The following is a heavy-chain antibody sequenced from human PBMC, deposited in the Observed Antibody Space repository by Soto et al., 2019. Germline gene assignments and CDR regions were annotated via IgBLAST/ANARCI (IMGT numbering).Heavy chain of an antibody. CDR3: ARARLTRAYYYDSSGTTPPAQDY. V-gene: IGHV1-3*01. D-gene: IGHD3-22*01. Sequence: ASVKVSCKASGYTFTSYAMHWVRQAPGQRLEWMGWINAGNGNTKYSQKFQGRVTITRDTSASTAYMELSSLRSEDTAVYYCARARLTRAYYYDSSGTTPPAQDYWGQGTLVTVSS. J-gene: IGHJ4*02. CDR1: GYTFTSYA. CDR2: INAGNGNT.